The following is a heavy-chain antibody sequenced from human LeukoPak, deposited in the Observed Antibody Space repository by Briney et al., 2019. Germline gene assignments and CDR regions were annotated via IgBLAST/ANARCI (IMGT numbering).Heavy chain of an antibody. CDR3: ARDMNGLT. CDR2: IGIVGDT. V-gene: IGHV3-13*01. J-gene: IGHJ5*02. CDR1: GYTFTGYY. Sequence: SCTASGYTFTGYYMHWVRQAAGKSLEWVSGIGIVGDTHYPGAVKGRFTISRENAKNSLYLQMNSLRAGDTAVYYCARDMNGLTWGQGTLVTVSS. D-gene: IGHD1-1*01.